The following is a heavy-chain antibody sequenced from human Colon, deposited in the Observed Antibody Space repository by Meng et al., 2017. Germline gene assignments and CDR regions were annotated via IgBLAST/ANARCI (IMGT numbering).Heavy chain of an antibody. CDR2: IYYSGST. CDR1: GGSFSGYF. J-gene: IGHJ2*01. V-gene: IGHV4-34*02. CDR3: ARGYYDSSGYGYWYFDL. Sequence: QVQLRQWGAGLLKPSATLSLTCGVYGGSFSGYFWTWIRQPPGKGLEWIGYIYYSGSTYYNPSLKSRVTISVDTSKNQFSLKLSSVTAADTAVYYCARGYYDSSGYGYWYFDLWGRGTLVTVSS. D-gene: IGHD3-22*01.